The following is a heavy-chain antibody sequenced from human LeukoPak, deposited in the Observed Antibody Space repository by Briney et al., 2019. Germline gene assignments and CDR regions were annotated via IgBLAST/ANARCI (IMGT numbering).Heavy chain of an antibody. CDR1: GFTFSSYG. J-gene: IGHJ4*02. D-gene: IGHD3-10*01. CDR3: AKVRALWFGETITPYYFDY. V-gene: IGHV3-23*01. Sequence: GGSLRLSCAASGFTFSSYGMSWVRQAPGKGLEWVSVISGSGGNTYYADSVKGRFTISRDNSKNTLYLQMNSLRAEDTAVYYCAKVRALWFGETITPYYFDYWGQGTLVTVSS. CDR2: ISGSGGNT.